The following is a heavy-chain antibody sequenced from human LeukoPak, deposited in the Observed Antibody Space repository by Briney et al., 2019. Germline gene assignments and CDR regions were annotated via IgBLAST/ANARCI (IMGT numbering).Heavy chain of an antibody. J-gene: IGHJ6*03. V-gene: IGHV3-23*01. CDR2: INDNGDGT. D-gene: IGHD3-16*01. CDR3: AKGLRTGVGPYMGYHYYMDV. CDR1: GFTFSSYA. Sequence: PGGSLRLSCAASGFTFSSYAMSWVRQAPGKGLKWVSTINDNGDGTYYADSVKGRFTISRDNFYNTVSLQMNSLRDEDTGVYYCAKGLRTGVGPYMGYHYYMDVWGKGATVTLSS.